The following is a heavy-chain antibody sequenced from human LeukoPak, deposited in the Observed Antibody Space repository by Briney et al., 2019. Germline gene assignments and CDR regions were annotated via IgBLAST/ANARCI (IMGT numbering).Heavy chain of an antibody. V-gene: IGHV3-53*01. D-gene: IGHD3-22*01. CDR2: IYSGGTT. CDR3: ARELLLYYYDSSADAFDI. Sequence: PGGSLRLSCAAPGLTVSSNYMSWVRQAPGKGLEWVSVIYSGGTTYYADSVKGRFTISRDNSKNTLYLQMHSLRAEDTAVYYCARELLLYYYDSSADAFDIWGQGTMVTVSS. J-gene: IGHJ3*02. CDR1: GLTVSSNY.